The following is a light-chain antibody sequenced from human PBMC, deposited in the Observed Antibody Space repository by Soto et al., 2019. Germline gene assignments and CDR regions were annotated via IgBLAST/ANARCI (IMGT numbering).Light chain of an antibody. CDR3: QQYNSLPYT. J-gene: IGKJ2*01. CDR2: KAS. V-gene: IGKV1-5*03. CDR1: QSISSW. Sequence: DIQMTQSPSTLSASVGDRVTITCRASQSISSWLAWYQQKPGKAPKLLIYKASSLESGVPSRFSGSGSGTEFTLTISSLQPDDFATYYCQQYNSLPYTFGQGTKLDIK.